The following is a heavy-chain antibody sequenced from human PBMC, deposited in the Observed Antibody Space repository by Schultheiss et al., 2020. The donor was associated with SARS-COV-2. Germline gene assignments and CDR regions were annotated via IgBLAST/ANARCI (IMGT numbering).Heavy chain of an antibody. J-gene: IGHJ4*02. CDR1: DGSISSGDYY. Sequence: TLSLTCTVSDGSISSGDYYWSWVRQHPGKGLEWIGNIYYSGSTYYNPSLESRVTISVDTSKNQFSLKLSSVTAADTAVYYCARESYDPYCGGDCFIAFDYWGQGTLVTVSS. V-gene: IGHV4-31*03. CDR2: IYYSGST. D-gene: IGHD2-21*02. CDR3: ARESYDPYCGGDCFIAFDY.